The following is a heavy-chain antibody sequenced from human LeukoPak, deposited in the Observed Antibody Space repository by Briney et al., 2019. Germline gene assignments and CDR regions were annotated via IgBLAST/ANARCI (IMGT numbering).Heavy chain of an antibody. CDR3: ARVVDDSSGYYYRYGMDV. Sequence: GGSLRLSCAASGFTVSSNYMGWVRQAPGKGLEWVSVIYSGGSTYYADSVKGRFTISRDDSKNTLYLQMNSLRAEDTAVYYCARVVDDSSGYYYRYGMDVWGQGTTVTVSS. D-gene: IGHD3-22*01. J-gene: IGHJ6*02. V-gene: IGHV3-53*01. CDR1: GFTVSSNY. CDR2: IYSGGST.